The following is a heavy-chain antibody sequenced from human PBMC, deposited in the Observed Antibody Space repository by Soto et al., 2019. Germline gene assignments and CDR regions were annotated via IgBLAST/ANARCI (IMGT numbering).Heavy chain of an antibody. CDR2: MNPESGNI. J-gene: IGHJ4*02. V-gene: IGHV1-8*01. Sequence: ASVKVSCKTSGYTFTSYDINWVRQATGQGPEWMGWMNPESGNIGYGERFQGRVTMTRNTSTSTAYMDLIGLRSDDTAVYYCARFVRRQPPTIDFWGQGTLVTAPQ. D-gene: IGHD1-26*01. CDR3: ARFVRRQPPTIDF. CDR1: GYTFTSYD.